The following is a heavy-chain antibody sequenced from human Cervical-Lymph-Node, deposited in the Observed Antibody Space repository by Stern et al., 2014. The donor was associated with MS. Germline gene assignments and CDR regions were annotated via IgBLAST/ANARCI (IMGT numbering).Heavy chain of an antibody. D-gene: IGHD3-22*01. Sequence: HEQLVQSGTKMLKPGASVKVSCKASGYTFTAFFIHWVRQAPGQGLEWMARLNPHSADPPYAQNFSYPVTLTRDTSNRTAYLQLRRLTSADTAVYYCAREATRIVVGIDYWGQGTQVTVSA. CDR1: GYTFTAFF. CDR2: LNPHSADP. V-gene: IGHV1-2*06. CDR3: AREATRIVVGIDY. J-gene: IGHJ4*02.